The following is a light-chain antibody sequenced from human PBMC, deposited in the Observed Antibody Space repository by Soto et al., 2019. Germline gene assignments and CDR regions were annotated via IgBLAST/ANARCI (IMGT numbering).Light chain of an antibody. CDR3: MRATQAYT. V-gene: IGKV2-24*01. CDR1: QSLVHSDGNTY. J-gene: IGKJ2*01. Sequence: DIVLTQTPLSLPFTLGQPASISCRASQSLVHSDGNTYFNWLQQRPGQPPRLLIYKTSKRFPGAPGRFSGSGPGKDFTMKISMVEAEDVGVYYCMRATQAYTFGQGTKLEIK. CDR2: KTS.